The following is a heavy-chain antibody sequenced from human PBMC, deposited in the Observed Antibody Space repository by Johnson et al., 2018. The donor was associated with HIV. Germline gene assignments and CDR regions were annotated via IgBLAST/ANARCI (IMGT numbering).Heavy chain of an antibody. Sequence: VQLVESGGGLVQPGGSLRLSCAASGFTVSSNYMSWVRQAPGKGLEWVSSIYVGGNTYSADPMKGRFTISRDNAKNSLYLQMNSLRAEDTAVYYCAREQWADAFDIWGQGTMVTVSS. CDR2: IYVGGNT. D-gene: IGHD6-19*01. V-gene: IGHV3-66*01. J-gene: IGHJ3*02. CDR3: AREQWADAFDI. CDR1: GFTVSSNY.